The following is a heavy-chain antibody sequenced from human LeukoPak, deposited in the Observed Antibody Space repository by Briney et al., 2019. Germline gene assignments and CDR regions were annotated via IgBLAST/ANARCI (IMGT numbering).Heavy chain of an antibody. V-gene: IGHV3-33*06. CDR1: GFTFSSYG. CDR3: AKDGKPAPNPIQLWLLGPGYYMDV. D-gene: IGHD5-18*01. CDR2: IWYDGSNK. J-gene: IGHJ6*03. Sequence: GGSLRLSCAASGFTFSSYGMHWVRQAPGKGLEWGAVIWYDGSNKYYADSVKGRFTISRDNSKNTLYLQMNSLRAEDTAVYYCAKDGKPAPNPIQLWLLGPGYYMDVWGKGTTVTVSS.